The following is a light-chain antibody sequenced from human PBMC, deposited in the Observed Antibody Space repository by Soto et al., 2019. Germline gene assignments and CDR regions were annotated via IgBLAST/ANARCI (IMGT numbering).Light chain of an antibody. J-gene: IGLJ1*01. CDR3: CSYTTSSTRV. CDR2: DVS. V-gene: IGLV2-11*01. Sequence: QSVLTQPRSVSGSPGQSVTISCTGTSSDVGGYNYVSWYQQHPGKAPKLMIYDVSKRPSGVPDRFSGSKSGNTASLTISGLQAEDEADYYCCSYTTSSTRVFGPGTKVTVL. CDR1: SSDVGGYNY.